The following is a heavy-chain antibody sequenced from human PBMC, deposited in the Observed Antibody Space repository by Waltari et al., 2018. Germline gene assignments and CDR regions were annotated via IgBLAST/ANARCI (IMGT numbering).Heavy chain of an antibody. D-gene: IGHD6-13*01. CDR3: ARFGRGGGSIAAAGTQHDY. Sequence: QVQLQQWGAGLLKPSETLSPTCAVYGGSFSGYYWSWIRQPPGKGLEWIGEINHSGSTNDNPSRKSRVTIAVDTSKNQFSLKRSYVTAADTAVYYCARFGRGGGSIAAAGTQHDYWGQGTLVTVSS. CDR2: INHSGST. CDR1: GGSFSGYY. V-gene: IGHV4-34*01. J-gene: IGHJ4*02.